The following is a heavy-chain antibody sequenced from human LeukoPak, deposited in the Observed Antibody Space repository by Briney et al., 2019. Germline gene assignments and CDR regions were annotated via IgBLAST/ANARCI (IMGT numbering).Heavy chain of an antibody. CDR2: VYHTGTT. D-gene: IGHD3-9*01. Sequence: SETLSLTCTVSGVSVSIGSSYWGWIRQPPGSGLEWIGTVYHTGTTYYNPSLRSRVTMSVDTSKNQFSLKMSSVTAADTAVYYCARLYYHTSRYYDFWGQGTLVTVSS. J-gene: IGHJ4*02. V-gene: IGHV4-39*01. CDR3: ARLYYHTSRYYDF. CDR1: GVSVSIGSSY.